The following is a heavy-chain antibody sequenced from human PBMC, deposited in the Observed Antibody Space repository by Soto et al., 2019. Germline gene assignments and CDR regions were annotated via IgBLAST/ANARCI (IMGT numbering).Heavy chain of an antibody. Sequence: QVQLVESGGGVVQPGRSLRLSCAASGFTFSSYGMHWVRQAPGKGLEWVAVISYDGSNKYYADSVKGRFTISRDNSKNTLYLQMNSLRAEDTAVYYCAKSPLIVGATDPRGDYYYGMDVWGQGTTVTVSS. J-gene: IGHJ6*02. CDR2: ISYDGSNK. D-gene: IGHD1-26*01. CDR3: AKSPLIVGATDPRGDYYYGMDV. V-gene: IGHV3-30*18. CDR1: GFTFSSYG.